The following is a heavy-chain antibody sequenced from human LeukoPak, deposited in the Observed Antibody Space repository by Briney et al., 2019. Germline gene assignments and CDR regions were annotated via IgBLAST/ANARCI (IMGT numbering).Heavy chain of an antibody. CDR3: ARGHSRTRYDYVWGSHDHRFDY. CDR1: GGSFSGYY. Sequence: PSETLSLTCAVYGGSFSGYYWSWIRQPPGKGLEWIGEINHSGSTNYNPSLKSRVTISVDTSKNQLSLKLSSVTAADTAVYYCARGHSRTRYDYVWGSHDHRFDYWGQGTLVTVSS. J-gene: IGHJ4*02. D-gene: IGHD3-16*01. CDR2: INHSGST. V-gene: IGHV4-34*01.